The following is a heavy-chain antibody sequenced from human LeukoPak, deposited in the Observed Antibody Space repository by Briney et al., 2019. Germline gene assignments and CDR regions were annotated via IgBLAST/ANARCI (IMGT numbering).Heavy chain of an antibody. Sequence: SDPLSLTCTVSGGSISIYHWSGIRHPPEEGLEWIGYIYYSGSTNCNPSLKSRVTITVDTSKNQFSLKLSSVTAADTAVYYCARDILTGYYRDAFDIWGQGTMVTVSS. CDR2: IYYSGST. J-gene: IGHJ3*02. D-gene: IGHD3-9*01. V-gene: IGHV4-59*01. CDR3: ARDILTGYYRDAFDI. CDR1: GGSISIYH.